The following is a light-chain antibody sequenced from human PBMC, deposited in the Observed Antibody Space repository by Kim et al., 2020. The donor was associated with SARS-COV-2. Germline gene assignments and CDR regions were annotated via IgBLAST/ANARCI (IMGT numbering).Light chain of an antibody. CDR1: GLGNKY. CDR2: QDS. CDR3: QAWDNSAGV. Sequence: SYELTQPPSVSVSPGQTASITCSGDGLGNKYASWYQQRSGQSPVLGIYQDSKRPSGIPERFSGSNSGNTATLTISGTQAMDEADYYCQAWDNSAGVFGTGTKVTVL. V-gene: IGLV3-1*01. J-gene: IGLJ1*01.